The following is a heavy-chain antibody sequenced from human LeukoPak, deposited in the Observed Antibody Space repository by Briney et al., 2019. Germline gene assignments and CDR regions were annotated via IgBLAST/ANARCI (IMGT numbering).Heavy chain of an antibody. Sequence: GGSLRLSCTASGFTFADYPMSWFRQAPGKGLEWVGFIKSKTSGGTTDYAASVKGRFTISRDNSKNTLYLQMSSLRAEDTAVYYCAKAFNYYHMDVWGKGATVTVSS. CDR3: AKAFNYYHMDV. CDR1: GFTFADYP. V-gene: IGHV3-49*03. CDR2: IKSKTSGGTT. J-gene: IGHJ6*03.